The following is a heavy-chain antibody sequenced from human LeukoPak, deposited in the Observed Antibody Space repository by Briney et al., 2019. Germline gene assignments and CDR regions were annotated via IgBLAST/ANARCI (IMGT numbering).Heavy chain of an antibody. D-gene: IGHD6-19*01. CDR2: IGDSGGST. CDR3: ASDSSGWYHDFDY. CDR1: GFTFSTYA. V-gene: IGHV3-23*01. J-gene: IGHJ4*02. Sequence: PGGSLRLSCAASGFTFSTYAMSWVRQAPGKGLEWVSVIGDSGGSTYYADSVKGRFTISRDNSKNTLYLQMNSLRAEDTAVYYCASDSSGWYHDFDYWGQGTLVTVSS.